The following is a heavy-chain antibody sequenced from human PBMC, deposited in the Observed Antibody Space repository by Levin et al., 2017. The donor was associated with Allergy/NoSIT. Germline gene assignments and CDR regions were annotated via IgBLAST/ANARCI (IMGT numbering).Heavy chain of an antibody. D-gene: IGHD3-10*01. V-gene: IGHV3-23*01. CDR2: ISGSGGST. CDR3: AKRSGGGSGSYYIDY. J-gene: IGHJ4*02. CDR1: GFTFSSYA. Sequence: QPGESLKISCAASGFTFSSYAVSWVRQAPGKGLEWVSGISGSGGSTYYADSVKGRFTISRDNSKNTLYLQMDSLRAEDTAVYYCAKRSGGGSGSYYIDYWGQGTLVTVSS.